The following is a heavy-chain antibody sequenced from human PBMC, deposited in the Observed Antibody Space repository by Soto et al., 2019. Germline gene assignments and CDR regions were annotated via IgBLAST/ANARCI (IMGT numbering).Heavy chain of an antibody. Sequence: ASVKVSCKASGGTFSSYAISWVRQAPGQGLEWMGGIIPIFGTANYAQKFQGRVTITADESTSTAYMELSSLRSEDTAVYYCARGRVGQLGFWSGVVFGAFDIWGQGTRVTVAS. CDR2: IIPIFGTA. CDR3: ARGRVGQLGFWSGVVFGAFDI. J-gene: IGHJ3*02. D-gene: IGHD3-3*01. V-gene: IGHV1-69*13. CDR1: GGTFSSYA.